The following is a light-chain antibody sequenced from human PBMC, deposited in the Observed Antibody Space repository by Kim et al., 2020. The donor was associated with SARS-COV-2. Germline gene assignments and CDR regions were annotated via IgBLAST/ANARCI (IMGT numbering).Light chain of an antibody. CDR3: SSYAGRQNLV. J-gene: IGLJ2*01. CDR2: EVN. CDR1: RSDIGGYNF. Sequence: GQSVPISCPGTRSDIGGYNFVAWYQQHPGKAPKVMIYEVNKRPSGVPDRFSGSKSGNTASLTVSGLQAEDEADYYCSSYAGRQNLVFGGGTQLTVL. V-gene: IGLV2-8*01.